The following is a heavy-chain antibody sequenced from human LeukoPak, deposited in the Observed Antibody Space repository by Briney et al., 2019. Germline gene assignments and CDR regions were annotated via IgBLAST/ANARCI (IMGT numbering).Heavy chain of an antibody. J-gene: IGHJ4*02. CDR1: GFTFSTYS. CDR3: ASWPVGWYGEDS. V-gene: IGHV3-48*01. D-gene: IGHD6-19*01. CDR2: ITSSSSTM. Sequence: GGSLRLSCAASGFTFSTYSMNWVRQAPGKGPEWASYITSSSSTMFYADSVKGRFTISRDNAENSMYLQMNNLRVEDTAVYYCASWPVGWYGEDSWGQGTLVTVSS.